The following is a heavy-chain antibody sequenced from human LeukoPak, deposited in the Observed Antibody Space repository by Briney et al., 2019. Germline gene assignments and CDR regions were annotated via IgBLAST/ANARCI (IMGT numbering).Heavy chain of an antibody. CDR3: ARDYSSSCWN. CDR2: ISSSSSYI. V-gene: IGHV3-21*01. D-gene: IGHD6-13*01. J-gene: IGHJ4*02. CDR1: GFTFSSYT. Sequence: GGSLRLSCAASGFTFSSYTMNWVRQAPGKGLEWVSYISSSSSYISYADSLKGRFTISRDNAKNSLYLQMNSLRAEDTAVYYCARDYSSSCWNWGQGTLVTVPS.